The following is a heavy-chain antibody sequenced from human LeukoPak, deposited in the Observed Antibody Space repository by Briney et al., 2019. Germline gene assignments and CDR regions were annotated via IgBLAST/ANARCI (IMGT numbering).Heavy chain of an antibody. CDR1: GFTFSAYA. J-gene: IGHJ4*02. CDR3: ARDPMAAAAPPYFFDY. CDR2: ISFDGRNR. Sequence: GGSLRLSCTTSGFTFSAYAMHWVRQAPGKGLEWVALISFDGRNRYYADSVEGRFTVSRDNSKNTLYLQMNSLRSEDTALYYCARDPMAAAAPPYFFDYWGQGNLVTVSS. D-gene: IGHD6-13*01. V-gene: IGHV3-30*19.